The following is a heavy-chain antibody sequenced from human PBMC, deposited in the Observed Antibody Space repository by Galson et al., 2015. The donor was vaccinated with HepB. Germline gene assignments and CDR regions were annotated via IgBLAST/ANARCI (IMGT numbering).Heavy chain of an antibody. V-gene: IGHV3-23*01. Sequence: SLRLSCAASGITFSSYAMSWVRQAPGKGLEWVSGIIGSGGTTYYTDSVKGRFTISRDNSRNTLLLQLNSLRAEDTAVDYCAKDGIMVANNPYQLHFWGQGTLVSVSS. D-gene: IGHD2-15*01. CDR1: GITFSSYA. J-gene: IGHJ4*02. CDR3: AKDGIMVANNPYQLHF. CDR2: IIGSGGTT.